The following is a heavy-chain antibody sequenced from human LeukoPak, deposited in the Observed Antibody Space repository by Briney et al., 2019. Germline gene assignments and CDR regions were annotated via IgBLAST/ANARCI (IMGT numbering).Heavy chain of an antibody. V-gene: IGHV4-4*02. D-gene: IGHD2-21*02. CDR1: GGSIGSSYS. CDR2: ISHSGST. Sequence: SGTLSLTCAVSGGSIGSSYSWSWVRQPPGKGLEWVATISHSGSTYYNPSLKSRVTISVDTSKNQFSLKLSSVTAADTAVYYCARDYSSGLLTATDYFDFWGQGTLVTVSS. J-gene: IGHJ4*02. CDR3: ARDYSSGLLTATDYFDF.